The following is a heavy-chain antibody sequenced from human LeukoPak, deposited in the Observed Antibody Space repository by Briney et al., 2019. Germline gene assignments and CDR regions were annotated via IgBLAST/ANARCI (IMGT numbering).Heavy chain of an antibody. CDR3: ARTPPGERYYDFWSGYPIHFDY. CDR1: GGSISSYY. J-gene: IGHJ4*02. Sequence: SETLSLTCTVSGGSISSYYWSWIRQPPGKGLEWIGYIYYSGSTNYNPSLKSRVTLSVDTSKNQFSLKLSSVTAADTAVYYCARTPPGERYYDFWSGYPIHFDYWGQGTLVTVSS. CDR2: IYYSGST. D-gene: IGHD3-3*01. V-gene: IGHV4-59*01.